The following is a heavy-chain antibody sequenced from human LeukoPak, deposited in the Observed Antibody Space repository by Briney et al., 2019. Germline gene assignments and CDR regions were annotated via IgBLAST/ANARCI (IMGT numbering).Heavy chain of an antibody. Sequence: GGSLRLSCAASGFTFSSYAMHWVRQAPGKGLEWVAVISYDGSNKYYADSVKGRFTISRDNSKNTLYLQMNSLRAEDTAVYYCAKDWDISNWYGKFDSWGQGTLVTVSS. D-gene: IGHD6-13*01. CDR1: GFTFSSYA. CDR3: AKDWDISNWYGKFDS. J-gene: IGHJ4*02. V-gene: IGHV3-30-3*01. CDR2: ISYDGSNK.